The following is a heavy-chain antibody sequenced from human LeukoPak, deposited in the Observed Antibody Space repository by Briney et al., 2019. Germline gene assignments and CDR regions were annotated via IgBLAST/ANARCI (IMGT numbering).Heavy chain of an antibody. CDR2: IYYSGST. Sequence: SETLSLTCTVSGDSISRGDYYWSWVRQPPGKGLEWIGYIYYSGSTSYNPSLKSRVTISVDTSKNQFSLKLSSVTAADTAVYYCARAYYYDGSALPDYWGQGTLVTVSA. V-gene: IGHV4-30-4*01. J-gene: IGHJ4*02. CDR3: ARAYYYDGSALPDY. D-gene: IGHD3-22*01. CDR1: GDSISRGDYY.